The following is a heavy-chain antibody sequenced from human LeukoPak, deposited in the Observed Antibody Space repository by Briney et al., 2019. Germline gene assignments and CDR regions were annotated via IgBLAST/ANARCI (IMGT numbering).Heavy chain of an antibody. D-gene: IGHD1-20*01. Sequence: SETLSLTCTVSGGSISSSSYYWGWIRQPPGKGLEWIGYIYYSGITNYNPSLKSRVTISVDTSKNQFSLRLSSVTAADTALYYCARGYNWNPGWFDPWGQGTLVTVSS. CDR3: ARGYNWNPGWFDP. CDR2: IYYSGIT. CDR1: GGSISSSSYY. J-gene: IGHJ5*02. V-gene: IGHV4-39*07.